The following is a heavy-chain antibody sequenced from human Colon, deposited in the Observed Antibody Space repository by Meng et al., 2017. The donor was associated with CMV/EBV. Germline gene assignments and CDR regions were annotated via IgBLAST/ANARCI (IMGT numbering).Heavy chain of an antibody. CDR2: ISGYNGNT. CDR1: DYTFTNHG. CDR3: ARGYDFWNGHYDY. Sequence: ASVKVSCKTFDYTFTNHGISWVRQAPGQGLEWMGWISGYNGNTNYAQKFQGRFTMTTDTSTSTAYMELRSLRSDDTAVYYCARGYDFWNGHYDYWGQGTLVTVPQ. V-gene: IGHV1-18*01. D-gene: IGHD3-3*01. J-gene: IGHJ4*02.